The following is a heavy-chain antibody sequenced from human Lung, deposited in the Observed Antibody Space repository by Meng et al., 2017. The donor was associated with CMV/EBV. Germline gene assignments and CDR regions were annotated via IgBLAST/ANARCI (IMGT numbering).Heavy chain of an antibody. J-gene: IGHJ4*02. D-gene: IGHD2/OR15-2a*01. Sequence: GGSLRPSCAAPGFIFVAYAMPGVPQDPGKGLEWVSGISWNSGSIGHADSVKGRFTVSRDNAKNSLYLQMNSLRAEDTALYYCAKDISFSILGFFDYWGQGTLVTVSS. V-gene: IGHV3-9*01. CDR2: ISWNSGSI. CDR1: GFIFVAYA. CDR3: AKDISFSILGFFDY.